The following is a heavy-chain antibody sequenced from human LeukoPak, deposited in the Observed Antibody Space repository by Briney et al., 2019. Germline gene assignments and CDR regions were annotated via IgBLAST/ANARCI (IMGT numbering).Heavy chain of an antibody. D-gene: IGHD3-3*01. CDR1: GGSISNNNYY. CDR2: IHYSGST. Sequence: SETLSLTCSVSGGSISNNNYYWDWIRQPPGKGLEWIGSIHYSGSTFYNPSLKSRVTISVDTSKNQFSLKLSSVTAADTAVYYCYSYYDFWSGSVDVWGKGTTVTVSP. CDR3: YSYYDFWSGSVDV. V-gene: IGHV4-39*01. J-gene: IGHJ6*04.